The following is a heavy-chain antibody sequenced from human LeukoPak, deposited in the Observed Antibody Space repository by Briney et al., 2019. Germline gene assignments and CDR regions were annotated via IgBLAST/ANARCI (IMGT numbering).Heavy chain of an antibody. CDR2: ISGSGGST. D-gene: IGHD3-22*01. Sequence: GGSLRLSCAASGFTFSSYAMGWVRQAPGKGLEWVSAISGSGGSTYYADSVKGRFTISRDNSKNTLYLQMNSLRAEDTAVYYCAKDLVGYYDSSGYDYWGQGTLVTVSS. CDR3: AKDLVGYYDSSGYDY. J-gene: IGHJ4*02. CDR1: GFTFSSYA. V-gene: IGHV3-23*01.